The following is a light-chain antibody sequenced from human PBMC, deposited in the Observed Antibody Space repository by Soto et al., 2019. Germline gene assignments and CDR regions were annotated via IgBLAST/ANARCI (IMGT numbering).Light chain of an antibody. CDR1: QDIRNC. CDR2: DAS. V-gene: IGKV1-33*01. J-gene: IGKJ4*01. CDR3: QHLNSYPLT. Sequence: DIQMTQSPSSLSASVGDRVIITCQASQDIRNCLNWYQQKPGKAPKLLIYDASYLQTGVPSRFSGSGSATDFSFTISSLQPEDFATYYCQHLNSYPLTFGGGTKVEIK.